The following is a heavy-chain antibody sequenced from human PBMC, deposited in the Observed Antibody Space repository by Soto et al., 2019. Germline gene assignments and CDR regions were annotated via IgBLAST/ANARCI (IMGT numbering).Heavy chain of an antibody. D-gene: IGHD4-17*01. Sequence: PGGSLRLSCAASGFTFSSYWMSWVRQAPGKGLEWVANIKQDGSEKYYVDSVKGRFTISRDNAKNSLYLQMNSLRAEDTAVYYCARRTTVTLPYYYYYMDVWGKGTTVTVSS. CDR3: ARRTTVTLPYYYYYMDV. CDR2: IKQDGSEK. V-gene: IGHV3-7*01. J-gene: IGHJ6*03. CDR1: GFTFSSYW.